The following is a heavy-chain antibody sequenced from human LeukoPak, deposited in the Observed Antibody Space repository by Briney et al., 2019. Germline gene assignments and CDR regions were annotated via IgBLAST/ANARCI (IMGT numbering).Heavy chain of an antibody. J-gene: IGHJ6*03. D-gene: IGHD3-3*01. CDR3: ARDRSYGEWLFGYYYYMDV. CDR2: INPNSGGT. Sequence: ASVKVSCKASGYTFTGYYMHWVRQAPGQGLEWMGWINPNSGGTNYAQKFQGRVTMTRDTSISTVYMELSRLRSDDTAVYYCARDRSYGEWLFGYYYYMDVWGKGTTVTVSS. CDR1: GYTFTGYY. V-gene: IGHV1-2*02.